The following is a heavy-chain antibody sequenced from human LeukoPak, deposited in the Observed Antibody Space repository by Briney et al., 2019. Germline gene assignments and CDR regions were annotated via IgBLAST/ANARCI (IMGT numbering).Heavy chain of an antibody. Sequence: SETLSLTCTVSGGSISSYYRSWIRQPPGKGLEWIGYIYYSGSTNYNPSLKRRVTISVDTSKNQFSRKLSSVTAAGTAVYYCARVTVAGEADYWGQGTLVTVSS. CDR1: GGSISSYY. V-gene: IGHV4-59*01. CDR3: ARVTVAGEADY. D-gene: IGHD6-19*01. CDR2: IYYSGST. J-gene: IGHJ4*02.